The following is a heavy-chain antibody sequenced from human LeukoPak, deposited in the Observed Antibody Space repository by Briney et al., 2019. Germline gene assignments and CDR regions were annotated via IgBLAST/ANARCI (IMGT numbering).Heavy chain of an antibody. J-gene: IGHJ4*02. CDR3: ARHQMEYSSSPLDY. V-gene: IGHV4-39*01. D-gene: IGHD6-6*01. CDR2: IYYSGST. Sequence: WIRQPPGKGLEWIGSIYYSGSTYYNPSLKSRVTISVDTSKNQFSLKLSSVTAADTAVYYCARHQMEYSSSPLDYWGQGTLVTVSS.